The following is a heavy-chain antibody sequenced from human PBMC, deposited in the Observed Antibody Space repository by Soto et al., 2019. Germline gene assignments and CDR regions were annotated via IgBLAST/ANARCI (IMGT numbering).Heavy chain of an antibody. CDR2: ISPYDGDT. J-gene: IGHJ5*02. V-gene: IGHV1-18*01. CDR3: ARDHGGSYQADSFDP. D-gene: IGHD1-26*01. Sequence: QVQLVQSGDEVKKPGASVKVSCKASGYTFTTYGISWVRQAPEQGLEWMGWISPYDGDTNYADTLQGRVTLTTDTSTTTAYMELRSLRSDDTAMYYCARDHGGSYQADSFDPWGQGTLVIVSS. CDR1: GYTFTTYG.